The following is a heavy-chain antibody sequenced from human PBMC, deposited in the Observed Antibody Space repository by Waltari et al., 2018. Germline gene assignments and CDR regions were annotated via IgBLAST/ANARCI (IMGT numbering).Heavy chain of an antibody. CDR2: VHHSGKT. D-gene: IGHD2-2*01. CDR3: AGDRAIGLFFDY. CDR1: GDSISGNYW. Sequence: QVQLQESGPGLVTPSGTLSLPCAVSGDSISGNYWWSWVRQAPEKGLEWIGQVHHSGKTHYNPSLQSRVTISVDKPKNQFSLNLNSVTAADTAVYYCAGDRAIGLFFDYWGRGTLVTVSS. V-gene: IGHV4-4*02. J-gene: IGHJ4*02.